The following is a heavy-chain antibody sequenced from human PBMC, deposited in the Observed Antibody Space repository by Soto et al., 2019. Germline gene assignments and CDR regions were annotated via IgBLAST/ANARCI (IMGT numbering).Heavy chain of an antibody. J-gene: IGHJ6*02. CDR3: AIVDIVVVPAAMRPYYYYGMDV. D-gene: IGHD2-2*03. V-gene: IGHV6-1*01. Sequence: SQTLSLTCAISGDSVSSNSAAWNWIRQSPSRGLEWLGRTYYRSKWYNDYAVSVKSRITINPDTSKNQFSLQLNSVTPEDTAVYYCAIVDIVVVPAAMRPYYYYGMDVWGQGTTVTVSS. CDR2: TYYRSKWYN. CDR1: GDSVSSNSAA.